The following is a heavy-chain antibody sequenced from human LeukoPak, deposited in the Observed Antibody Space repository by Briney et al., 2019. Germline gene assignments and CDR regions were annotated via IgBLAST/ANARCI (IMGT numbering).Heavy chain of an antibody. D-gene: IGHD6-13*01. CDR1: GGSISSSDW. V-gene: IGHV4-4*02. CDR3: ARAHSSSWTYNWFDP. Sequence: SGTLSLTCAVSGGSISSSDWWSWVRQPPGKGLEWIGEIYHSGSTNYNPSLKSRVTISVDKSKNQFSLKLSSVTAADTAVYYCARAHSSSWTYNWFDPWGQGTLVTVSS. CDR2: IYHSGST. J-gene: IGHJ5*02.